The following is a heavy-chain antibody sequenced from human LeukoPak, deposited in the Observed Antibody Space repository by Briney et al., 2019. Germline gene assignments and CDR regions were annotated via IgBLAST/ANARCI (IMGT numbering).Heavy chain of an antibody. V-gene: IGHV3-48*01. CDR2: ISSSSSTI. CDR3: AREDYDFDY. J-gene: IGHJ4*02. D-gene: IGHD4/OR15-4a*01. CDR1: GFTFSSYS. Sequence: GGSLRLSCAASGFTFSSYSMNWVRQAPGKRLEWVSYISSSSSTIYYADSVKGRFTISRDNAKNSLYLQMNSLRAEDTAVYYCAREDYDFDYWGQGTLVTVSS.